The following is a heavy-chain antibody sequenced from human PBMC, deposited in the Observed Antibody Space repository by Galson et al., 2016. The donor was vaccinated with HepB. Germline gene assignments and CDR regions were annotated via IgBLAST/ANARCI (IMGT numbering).Heavy chain of an antibody. CDR2: IWADGGNK. CDR1: GFTFSNHG. J-gene: IGHJ4*02. V-gene: IGHV3-33*01. D-gene: IGHD1-26*01. Sequence: SLRLSCAASGFTFSNHGMHWVRQAPGKGLECVAVIWADGGNKYYVDSVKGRFTISRANSKNTVYLQMNSLRADDTAVYYCARDMYTGSYIIDYWGQGTLVTVSS. CDR3: ARDMYTGSYIIDY.